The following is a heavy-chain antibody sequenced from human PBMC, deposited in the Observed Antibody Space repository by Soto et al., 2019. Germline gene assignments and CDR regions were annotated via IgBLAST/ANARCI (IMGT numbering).Heavy chain of an antibody. CDR1: GFTFSSYW. CDR3: AKGARSSGWY. Sequence: EVQLVESGGGLVRPGGSLRLSCAASGFTFSSYWMHWVRQAPGKGLVWVSAISGSGGTTYYADSVKGRFTISRDNSKNTLYLQMNSLRAEDTAVYYCAKGARSSGWYWGQGTLVTVSS. D-gene: IGHD6-19*01. CDR2: ISGSGGTT. V-gene: IGHV3-23*04. J-gene: IGHJ4*02.